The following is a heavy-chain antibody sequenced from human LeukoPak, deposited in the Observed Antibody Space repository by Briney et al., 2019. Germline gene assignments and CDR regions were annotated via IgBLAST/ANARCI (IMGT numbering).Heavy chain of an antibody. CDR3: ARVWFGEENWFDP. Sequence: SETLSLTCTASGGSIRSYYWGWIRQPPGKGLEWIGYIYYSGSTYYNPSLKSRVTISVDTSKNQSSLKLSTVTAADTAVYYCARVWFGEENWFDPWGQGTLVTVSS. D-gene: IGHD3-10*01. CDR1: GGSIRSYY. V-gene: IGHV4-59*12. J-gene: IGHJ5*02. CDR2: IYYSGST.